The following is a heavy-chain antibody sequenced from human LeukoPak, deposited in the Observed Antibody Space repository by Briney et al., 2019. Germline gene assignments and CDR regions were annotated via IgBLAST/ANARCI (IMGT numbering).Heavy chain of an antibody. CDR2: IYYSGST. J-gene: IGHJ6*03. Sequence: KALETLSLTCTVSGGSISSYYWSWIRQPPGKGLEWIGYIYYSGSTNYNPSLKSRVTISVDTSKNQFSLKLSSVTAADTAVYYCARVHCSGGSCRVNYYMDVWGKGTTVTVSS. V-gene: IGHV4-59*01. CDR1: GGSISSYY. D-gene: IGHD2-15*01. CDR3: ARVHCSGGSCRVNYYMDV.